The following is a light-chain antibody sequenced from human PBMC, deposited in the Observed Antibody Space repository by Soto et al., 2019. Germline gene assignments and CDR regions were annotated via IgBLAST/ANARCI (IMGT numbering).Light chain of an antibody. V-gene: IGLV1-44*01. Sequence: QSVLTQPPSASGTPGQRITISCSGSSSNIGSHTVNWHQQLPGTAPKLLIYSNNERPSGVPDRFSGSKSGTSASLAISGLQSGDEADYYCAAWDDSLNGVIFGGGTQLTVL. CDR3: AAWDDSLNGVI. CDR2: SNN. CDR1: SSNIGSHT. J-gene: IGLJ2*01.